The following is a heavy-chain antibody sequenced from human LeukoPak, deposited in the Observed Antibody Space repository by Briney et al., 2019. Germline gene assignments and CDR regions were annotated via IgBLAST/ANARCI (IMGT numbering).Heavy chain of an antibody. Sequence: SVKVSCKASGYTFTSYGISWVRQAPGQGLEWMGGIIPIFGTANYAQKFQGRVTITADESTSTAYMELSSLRSEDTAVYYCARDWGYCSSTSCYLDIWGQGTMVTVSS. CDR3: ARDWGYCSSTSCYLDI. V-gene: IGHV1-69*13. D-gene: IGHD2-2*01. CDR2: IIPIFGTA. J-gene: IGHJ3*02. CDR1: GYTFTSYG.